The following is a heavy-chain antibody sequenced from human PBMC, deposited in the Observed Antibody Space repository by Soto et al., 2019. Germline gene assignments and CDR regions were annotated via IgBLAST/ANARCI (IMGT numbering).Heavy chain of an antibody. Sequence: SETLSPTCTVSGGSISSYYWTWIRQPPGKGLEWIGYIYYSGSTNYNPSLKSRLTISVDTSKNQFSLKLSSVTAADTAVYYCARLGYYYYYGVDVWGQGTTVTVSS. CDR1: GGSISSYY. J-gene: IGHJ6*02. CDR2: IYYSGST. CDR3: ARLGYYYYYGVDV. V-gene: IGHV4-59*01.